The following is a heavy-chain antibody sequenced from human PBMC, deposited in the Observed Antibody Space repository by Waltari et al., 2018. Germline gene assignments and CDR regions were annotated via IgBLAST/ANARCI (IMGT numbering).Heavy chain of an antibody. CDR1: GGSFSGYY. CDR3: ARITTVTTSAFDI. D-gene: IGHD4-17*01. Sequence: QVQLQQWGAGLLKPSETLSLTCAVYGGSFSGYYWSWIRQPPGKGLEWIGEINHSGSTTYNPSRKSRVTISVDTSKNQFSLRLSSVTAADTAVYYCARITTVTTSAFDIWGQGTMVTVSS. V-gene: IGHV4-34*01. J-gene: IGHJ3*02. CDR2: INHSGST.